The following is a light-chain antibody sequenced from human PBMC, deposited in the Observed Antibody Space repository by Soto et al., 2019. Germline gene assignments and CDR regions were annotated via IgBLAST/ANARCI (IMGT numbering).Light chain of an antibody. J-gene: IGKJ5*01. CDR2: DVS. Sequence: DTVTTQSPATLLVSTRERGAXSCWASQGVTTNFAWYQEKSGQSPRLLIYDVSTRATRVPARLSGPGSQTDFTLTISGLQSDDSAVYFCQQYNNWPFAFGQLTRLDIK. CDR3: QQYNNWPFA. V-gene: IGKV3-15*01. CDR1: QGVTTN.